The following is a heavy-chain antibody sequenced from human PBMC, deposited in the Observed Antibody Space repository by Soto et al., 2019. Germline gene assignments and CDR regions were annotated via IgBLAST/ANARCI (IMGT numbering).Heavy chain of an antibody. Sequence: SETLSLTCAVYGGSFSGYYWSWIRQPPGKGLEWIGEINHSGSTNYNPSLKSRVTISVDTSKNQFSLKLSSVTAADTAVYYCARDPPLPAAMVDWGQGTLVTVS. V-gene: IGHV4-34*01. J-gene: IGHJ4*02. D-gene: IGHD2-2*01. CDR2: INHSGST. CDR3: ARDPPLPAAMVD. CDR1: GGSFSGYY.